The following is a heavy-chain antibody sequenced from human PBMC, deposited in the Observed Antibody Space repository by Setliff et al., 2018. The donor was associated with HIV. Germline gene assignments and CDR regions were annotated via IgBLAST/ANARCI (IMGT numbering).Heavy chain of an antibody. CDR3: SRHLGYCSTTNSI. J-gene: IGHJ4*02. CDR2: ISGSCSKT. D-gene: IGHD2-2*03. Sequence: PGGSLRLSCAASGFAFRNYIFHWVRQAPGKGLEWVSGISGSCSKTYYADSVKDRFTITRDNSKNTLYLQMNSLRGEDTAVDYCSRHLGYCSTTNSIWGQGTPVTVSS. V-gene: IGHV3-NL1*01. CDR1: GFAFRNYI.